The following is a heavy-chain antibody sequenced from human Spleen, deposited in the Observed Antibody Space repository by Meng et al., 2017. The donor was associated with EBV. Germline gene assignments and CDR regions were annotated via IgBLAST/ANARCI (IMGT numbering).Heavy chain of an antibody. V-gene: IGHV4-4*02. Sequence: LLGLGPGRVQPSGSGALPSGVSGGPISRKDCGIWVRSSPGKGVEWIGENYLTGTTSYNPSLKSRVTISIDQSKNQFSLKMTSVTAADTAVYYCARGQIAVGSYLCDSWGQGTLVTVSS. CDR2: NYLTGTT. J-gene: IGHJ4*02. D-gene: IGHD2-21*01. CDR1: GGPISRKDC. CDR3: ARGQIAVGSYLCDS.